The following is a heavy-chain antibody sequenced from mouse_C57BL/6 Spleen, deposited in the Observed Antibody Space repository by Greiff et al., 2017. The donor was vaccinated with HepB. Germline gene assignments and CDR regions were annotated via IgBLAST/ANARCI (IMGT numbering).Heavy chain of an antibody. CDR2: IHPNSGST. D-gene: IGHD1-1*01. CDR3: ARGYYYGSSPFAY. CDR1: GYTFTSYW. Sequence: VQLQQPGAELVKPGASVKLSCKASGYTFTSYWMHWVKQRPGQGLEWIGMIHPNSGSTNYNEKFKSKATLTVDKSSSTAYMQLSSLTSEDSAVYYCARGYYYGSSPFAYWGQGTLVTVSA. V-gene: IGHV1-64*01. J-gene: IGHJ3*01.